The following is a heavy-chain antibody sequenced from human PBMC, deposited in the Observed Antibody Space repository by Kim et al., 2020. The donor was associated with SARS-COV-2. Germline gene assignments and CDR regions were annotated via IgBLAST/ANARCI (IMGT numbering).Heavy chain of an antibody. D-gene: IGHD1-26*01. J-gene: IGHJ5*02. CDR1: GFTFSSYV. Sequence: GGSLRLSCAASGFTFSSYVMHWVRQAPGKGLEWVALISYEGSNQKYTDSVKGRFTVSRDNSKNTLFLQMNSLRPEDTAVYYCARNLVGDTDLGPWGQGTLVTVSS. CDR2: ISYEGSNQ. V-gene: IGHV3-30*03. CDR3: ARNLVGDTDLGP.